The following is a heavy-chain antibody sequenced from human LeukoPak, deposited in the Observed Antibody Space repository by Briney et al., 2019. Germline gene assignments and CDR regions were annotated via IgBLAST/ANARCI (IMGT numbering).Heavy chain of an antibody. CDR1: GFTFSSYA. Sequence: GGSLRLSCAASGFTFSSYAMHWVRQAPGKGLEWVAVISYDGSNKYYADSVKGRFTISRDNSKNTLYLQMNSLRAEDTAVYYCARDSLDTAMASLPGYWGQGTLVTVSS. CDR2: ISYDGSNK. V-gene: IGHV3-30*04. CDR3: ARDSLDTAMASLPGY. D-gene: IGHD5-18*01. J-gene: IGHJ4*02.